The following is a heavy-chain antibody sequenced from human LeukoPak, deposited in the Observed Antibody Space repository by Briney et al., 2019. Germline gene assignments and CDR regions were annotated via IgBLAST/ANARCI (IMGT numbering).Heavy chain of an antibody. Sequence: ASVKVSCKTSGYAFADYFIHWVRQAPGQGLEYMGRISANSGATEYQQKFQGRVSMTRDMSISTAYVEVNWLISDDTAIYYCARDVSSTPHWEFDYWGQGTTVTVSS. D-gene: IGHD1-26*01. CDR1: GYAFADYF. CDR2: ISANSGAT. CDR3: ARDVSSTPHWEFDY. J-gene: IGHJ4*02. V-gene: IGHV1-2*06.